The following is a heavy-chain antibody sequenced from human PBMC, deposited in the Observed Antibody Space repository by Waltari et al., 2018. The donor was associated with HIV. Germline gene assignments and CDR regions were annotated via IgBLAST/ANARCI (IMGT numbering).Heavy chain of an antibody. J-gene: IGHJ6*02. CDR3: AREKNIPEKYHGMDV. Sequence: QVQLVQSGAEVKKPGASVKDYCKASGYTFTRYRMNWVRKAPGRSFEWMGWINAGNGNTKYSQKMQGRVTITRDTSASTAYMELTSLRSEDTAVYYCAREKNIPEKYHGMDVWGQGTTVTVSS. V-gene: IGHV1-3*01. CDR2: INAGNGNT. CDR1: GYTFTRYR.